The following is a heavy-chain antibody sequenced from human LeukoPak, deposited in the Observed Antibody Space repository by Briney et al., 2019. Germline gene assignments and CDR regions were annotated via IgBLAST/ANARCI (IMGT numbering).Heavy chain of an antibody. D-gene: IGHD3-9*01. CDR1: GGSIISDNSY. CDR2: IYYTGST. V-gene: IGHV4-31*11. CDR3: ARAVGYDVLTGYNRGWFFDL. Sequence: PSETLSLTCGVSGGSIISDNSYWRWIRQHPGKGLEWIGYIYYTGSTYYNPSLKSRVTISVGTSKSHFSLKLSSLTAADTAVYYCARAVGYDVLTGYNRGWFFDLWGRGTLVTVSS. J-gene: IGHJ2*01.